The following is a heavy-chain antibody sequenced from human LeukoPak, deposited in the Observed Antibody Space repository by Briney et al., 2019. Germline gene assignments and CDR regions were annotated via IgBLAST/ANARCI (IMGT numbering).Heavy chain of an antibody. V-gene: IGHV4-34*01. Sequence: SETLSLTCAVYAGSFSGYYWSWIRQPPGKGLEWIGEINHSGSTNYDPSLKSRVTISVDTSENQFSLKLSSVTAADTAVYYCARGRSYYDFWSGYSFPFAFDIWGQGTMVTVSS. CDR3: ARGRSYYDFWSGYSFPFAFDI. CDR2: INHSGST. CDR1: AGSFSGYY. J-gene: IGHJ3*02. D-gene: IGHD3-3*01.